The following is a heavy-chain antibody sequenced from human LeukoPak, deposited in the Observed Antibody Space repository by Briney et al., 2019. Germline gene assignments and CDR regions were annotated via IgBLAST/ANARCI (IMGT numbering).Heavy chain of an antibody. V-gene: IGHV3-53*01. CDR2: IYSGGST. CDR1: GFIVSSNY. CDR3: ARASSPPGELVVGGYYYYYMDV. Sequence: PGGSLRLSCAASGFIVSSNYMSWVRQAPGKGLEWVSVIYSGGSTYYADSVKGRFTISRDNSKNTLYLQMNSLRAEDTAVYYCARASSPPGELVVGGYYYYYMDVWGKGTTVTVSS. D-gene: IGHD1-26*01. J-gene: IGHJ6*03.